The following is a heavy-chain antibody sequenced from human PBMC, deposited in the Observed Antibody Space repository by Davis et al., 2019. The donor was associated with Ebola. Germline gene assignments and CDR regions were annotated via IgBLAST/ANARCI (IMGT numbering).Heavy chain of an antibody. CDR3: AKDRRPQGPLEFFRY. D-gene: IGHD1-1*01. CDR2: ISVGGGST. Sequence: GGSLRLSCAASGFAFRTCSMSWVRQAPGKGLEWVSSISVGGGSTYYADSVKGRFTISRDNSRNTLYLQMNSLRAEDTALYYCAKDRRPQGPLEFFRYWGQGTLVTVSS. V-gene: IGHV3-23*01. J-gene: IGHJ4*02. CDR1: GFAFRTCS.